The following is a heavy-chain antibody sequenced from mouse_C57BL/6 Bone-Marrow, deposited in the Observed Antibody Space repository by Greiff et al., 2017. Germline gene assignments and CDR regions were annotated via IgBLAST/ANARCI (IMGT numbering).Heavy chain of an antibody. CDR3: TTPLRRGDY. D-gene: IGHD1-2*01. CDR2: IDPEDGVT. Sequence: EVQLQQSGAELVRLGASVKLSCTAFGFNIKDYYMHWVKQRPEQGLDWIGRIDPEDGVTEYVPKFQGKATMTADTSSNTAYLQLSSLTSEDTAVYYCTTPLRRGDYWGQGTTLTVSS. V-gene: IGHV14-1*01. CDR1: GFNIKDYY. J-gene: IGHJ2*01.